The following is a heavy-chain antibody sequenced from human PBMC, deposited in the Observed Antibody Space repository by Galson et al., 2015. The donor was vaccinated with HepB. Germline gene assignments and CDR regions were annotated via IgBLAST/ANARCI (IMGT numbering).Heavy chain of an antibody. V-gene: IGHV1-2*06. CDR3: ATTDSIVGATSSYAFDI. CDR2: INPDSGGT. Sequence: SVKVSCKASGYTFTSYYMHWVRQAPGQGLEYMGRINPDSGGTDSAQNFQGRVTMTRDTSISTAYMELSRLTSDDTAVYYCATTDSIVGATSSYAFDIWGQGTMVIVSS. CDR1: GYTFTSYY. J-gene: IGHJ3*02. D-gene: IGHD1-26*01.